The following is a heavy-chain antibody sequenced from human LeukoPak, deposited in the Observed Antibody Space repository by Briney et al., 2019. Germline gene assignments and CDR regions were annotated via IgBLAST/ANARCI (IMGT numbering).Heavy chain of an antibody. Sequence: GGSLRLSCAASGFSFSSYGMHWVRQAPGKGLEWVAFIRYDGTNKYYADSVKGRFTISRDNSKNTLYLQMNSLRAEDTAVYYCARDPGGSYSSSWYFDYWGQGTLVTVSS. D-gene: IGHD6-13*01. J-gene: IGHJ4*02. CDR3: ARDPGGSYSSSWYFDY. CDR2: IRYDGTNK. V-gene: IGHV3-30*02. CDR1: GFSFSSYG.